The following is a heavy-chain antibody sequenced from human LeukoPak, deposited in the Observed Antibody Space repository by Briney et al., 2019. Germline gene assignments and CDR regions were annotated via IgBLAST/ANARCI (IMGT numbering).Heavy chain of an antibody. CDR2: ISSSGTSI. J-gene: IGHJ3*02. Sequence: PGGSLRLSCGASGFTFSSYEMKWVRQAPGKGLECVSYISSSGTSIYYADSVKGRFTISRDNAKNSLYLQMNSLRAEDTAVYYCATGEGGSYYDSRGYYSDIWGQGTMVTVSS. D-gene: IGHD3-22*01. CDR3: ATGEGGSYYDSRGYYSDI. V-gene: IGHV3-48*03. CDR1: GFTFSSYE.